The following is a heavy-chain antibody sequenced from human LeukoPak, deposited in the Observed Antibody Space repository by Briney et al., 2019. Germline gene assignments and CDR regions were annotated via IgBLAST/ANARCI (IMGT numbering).Heavy chain of an antibody. J-gene: IGHJ4*02. D-gene: IGHD3-22*01. V-gene: IGHV4-30-4*01. CDR1: GASISSGNHY. CDR3: GNQKDSSSFVDH. CDR2: IYYSGST. Sequence: SETLSLTCRISGASISSGNHYWNWIRQSPRKGLEWMGFIYYSGSTYYNPSFKSRIAISVDTSKNQFSLSLTSVTAADTAVYYCGNQKDSSSFVDHWGQGALVTVSS.